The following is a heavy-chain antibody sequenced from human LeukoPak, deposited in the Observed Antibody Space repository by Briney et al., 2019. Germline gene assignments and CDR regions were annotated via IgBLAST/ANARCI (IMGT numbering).Heavy chain of an antibody. Sequence: SETLSLTCTVSGGSISSYYWNWIRQPPGKGLEWIAYIYDSGSTNYNPSLKSRVTISVDTSKNQFSLKLSSVTAADTAVYYCARLGPPGEGYFDYWGQGTLVTVSS. V-gene: IGHV4-59*08. CDR1: GGSISSYY. CDR3: ARLGPPGEGYFDY. J-gene: IGHJ4*02. CDR2: IYDSGST. D-gene: IGHD3-16*01.